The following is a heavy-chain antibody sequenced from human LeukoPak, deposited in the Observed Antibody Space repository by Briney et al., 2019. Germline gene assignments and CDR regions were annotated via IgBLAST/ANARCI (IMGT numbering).Heavy chain of an antibody. CDR3: ARPRGRSYDFWSGYYTGEDYDYYYSGDV. CDR1: GFTFSSYA. D-gene: IGHD3-3*01. V-gene: IGHV3-30-3*01. J-gene: IGHJ6*02. Sequence: GGSLRLSCAASGFTFSSYAMHWVRQAPGKGLEWVAVISYDGSNKYYADSVKGRFTISRDNSKNTLYLQMNSLRAEDTAVYYCARPRGRSYDFWSGYYTGEDYDYYYSGDVWGQGTTVTVSS. CDR2: ISYDGSNK.